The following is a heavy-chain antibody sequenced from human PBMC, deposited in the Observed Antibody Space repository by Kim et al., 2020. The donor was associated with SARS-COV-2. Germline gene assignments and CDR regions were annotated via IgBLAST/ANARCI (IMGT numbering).Heavy chain of an antibody. J-gene: IGHJ4*02. V-gene: IGHV4-31*02. CDR3: ARKIAARPFDY. CDR2: T. Sequence: TYYNPSLKSRVTISVDTSKNQFSLKLSSVTAADMAVYYCARKIAARPFDYWGQGTLVTVSS. D-gene: IGHD6-6*01.